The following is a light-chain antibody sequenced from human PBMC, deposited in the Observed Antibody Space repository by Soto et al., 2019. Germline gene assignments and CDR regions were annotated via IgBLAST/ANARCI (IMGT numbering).Light chain of an antibody. Sequence: QSALTQPASVSGSPGQSITISCTGTSSDVGGYNYVSWYQQHPGKAPKLMIYYVSNRPSGVSTRFSGSKSGNTASLTISGLQAEDEADYYCSSYTSSGTVFGGGTK. CDR3: SSYTSSGTV. V-gene: IGLV2-14*03. J-gene: IGLJ3*02. CDR1: SSDVGGYNY. CDR2: YVS.